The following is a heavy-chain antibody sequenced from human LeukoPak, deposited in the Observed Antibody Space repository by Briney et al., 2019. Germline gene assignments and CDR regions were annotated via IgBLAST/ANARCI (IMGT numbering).Heavy chain of an antibody. CDR2: INPNSGGT. D-gene: IGHD5-12*01. J-gene: IGHJ5*02. CDR1: GYTFTSFG. V-gene: IGHV1-2*02. Sequence: ASVKVSCKASGYTFTSFGISWVRQAPGQGLEWMGWINPNSGGTNYAQKFQGRVTMTRDTSISTAYMELSRLRSDDTAVYYCARDGYSGYDFSGWFDPWGQGTLVTVSS. CDR3: ARDGYSGYDFSGWFDP.